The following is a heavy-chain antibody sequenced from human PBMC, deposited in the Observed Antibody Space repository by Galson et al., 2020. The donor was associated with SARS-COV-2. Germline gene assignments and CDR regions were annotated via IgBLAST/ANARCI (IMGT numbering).Heavy chain of an antibody. CDR1: GGSISRGGYY. Sequence: ASETLSLPCTASGGSISRGGYYWSWIRQHPGKGLEWIGYIYYSGSTYYNPSLKSRVTISVDTSKNQFSLKLSSVTAADTAVYYCASDARYYDSSGYYLDYYYGMDVWGQGTTVTVSS. CDR3: ASDARYYDSSGYYLDYYYGMDV. V-gene: IGHV4-31*03. J-gene: IGHJ6*02. CDR2: IYYSGST. D-gene: IGHD3-22*01.